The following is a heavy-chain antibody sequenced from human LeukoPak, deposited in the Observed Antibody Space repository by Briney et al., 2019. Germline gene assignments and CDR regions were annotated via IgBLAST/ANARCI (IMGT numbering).Heavy chain of an antibody. Sequence: ASVKVSCKASGYTFTGYCMHWVRQAPGQGLEWMGWINPKSGGTNYAQKFQGRVTMTRDTSISTTYMELSRLRSDDTAVYYCARGTGEGYTYGRYYFDYWGQGTLVTVSS. CDR3: ARGTGEGYTYGRYYFDY. CDR1: GYTFTGYC. D-gene: IGHD5-18*01. CDR2: INPKSGGT. V-gene: IGHV1-2*02. J-gene: IGHJ4*02.